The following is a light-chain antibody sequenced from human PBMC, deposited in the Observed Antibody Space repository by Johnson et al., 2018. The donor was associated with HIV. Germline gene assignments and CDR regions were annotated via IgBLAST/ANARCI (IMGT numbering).Light chain of an antibody. CDR3: ETWDNSLSAYV. CDR2: ENN. J-gene: IGLJ1*01. V-gene: IGLV1-51*02. CDR1: SSNIGNNY. Sequence: QSVLTQPPSVSAAPGQKVTISCSGSSSNIGNNYVSWYQQLPGTAPKLLIYENNKRPSGIPDRFSGSKSGTSATLGITGLQTGDEADYYCETWDNSLSAYVFGTGTKVTVL.